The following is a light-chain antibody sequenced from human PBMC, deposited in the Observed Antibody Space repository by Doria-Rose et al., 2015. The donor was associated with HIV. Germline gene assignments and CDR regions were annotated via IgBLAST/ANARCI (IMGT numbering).Light chain of an antibody. V-gene: IGKV3-20*01. J-gene: IGKJ1*01. Sequence: TQSPGTLSLSPGERATLSCRASQSFSSTYLAWCHQKPGQAPSLLIYDGSTRATGIPDRFSASGSGTDFTLTINRLEPEDFALYYCHQYGTSWTFGQGTKVEI. CDR1: QSFSSTY. CDR3: HQYGTSWT. CDR2: DGS.